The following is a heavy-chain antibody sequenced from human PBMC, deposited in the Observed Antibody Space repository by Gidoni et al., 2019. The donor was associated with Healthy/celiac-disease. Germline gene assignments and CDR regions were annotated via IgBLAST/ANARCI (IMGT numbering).Heavy chain of an antibody. D-gene: IGHD2-15*01. Sequence: EVQLLESGVGLVQPGGSLRLSCAASGFTFSSYAMSWVLQAPGKGLGWVSAISGSGGSTYYAESVKGRFTISRDNSKNTLYLQMNSLRAEDTAVYYCAKEGVVVVAATQVDYWGQGTLVTVSS. CDR1: GFTFSSYA. V-gene: IGHV3-23*01. J-gene: IGHJ4*02. CDR2: ISGSGGST. CDR3: AKEGVVVVAATQVDY.